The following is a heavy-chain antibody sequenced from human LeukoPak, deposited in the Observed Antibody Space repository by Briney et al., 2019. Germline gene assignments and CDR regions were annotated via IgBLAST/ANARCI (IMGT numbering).Heavy chain of an antibody. Sequence: SETLSLTCAVYGGSFSGYYWSWIREPPGKGLEWIGEINHSGGTNYHPSLKSRVTISVDTSKNQFSLKLSSLTAADTAVYSFEQNTSYDILTDSPEPFDYWGQGTLVTVSS. CDR1: GGSFSGYY. CDR2: INHSGGT. CDR3: EQNTSYDILTDSPEPFDY. J-gene: IGHJ4*02. V-gene: IGHV4-34*01. D-gene: IGHD3-9*01.